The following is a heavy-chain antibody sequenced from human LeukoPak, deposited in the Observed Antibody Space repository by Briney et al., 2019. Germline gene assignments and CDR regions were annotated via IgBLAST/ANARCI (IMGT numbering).Heavy chain of an antibody. CDR1: GFTFSSYS. CDR2: ISSSSSTI. D-gene: IGHD3-3*01. V-gene: IGHV3-48*01. Sequence: PGGSLRLSCAASGFTFSSYSMNWVRQAPGKGLEWVSYISSSSSTIYYADPVKGRFTISRDNAKNSLYLQMNSLRAEDTAVYYCARDGALLRFLGIDYWGQGTLVTVSS. J-gene: IGHJ4*02. CDR3: ARDGALLRFLGIDY.